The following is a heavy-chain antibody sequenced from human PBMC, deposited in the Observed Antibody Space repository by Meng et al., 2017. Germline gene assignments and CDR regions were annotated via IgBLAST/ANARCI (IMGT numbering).Heavy chain of an antibody. D-gene: IGHD3-22*01. J-gene: IGHJ6*02. CDR3: ARVGYDSSGYVYGMDV. CDR1: GGSISSGGYY. CDR2: IYYSGST. V-gene: IGHV4-31*01. Sequence: VQLQESGQGLVKPSQTLSLTCTVSGGSISSGGYYWSWIRQHPGKGLEWIGYIYYSGSTYYNPSLKSLVTISVDTSKNQFSLKLSSVTAADTAVYYCARVGYDSSGYVYGMDVWGQGTTVTVSS.